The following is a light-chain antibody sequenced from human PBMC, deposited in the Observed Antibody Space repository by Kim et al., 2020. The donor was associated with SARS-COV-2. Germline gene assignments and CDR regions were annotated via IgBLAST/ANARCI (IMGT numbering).Light chain of an antibody. CDR1: QSVGSN. CDR2: GAS. V-gene: IGKV3-15*01. CDR3: QQYNRWPPYI. Sequence: VSPGERVILSCRASQSVGSNLAWYQQRPGQPPRLLMSGASTRATGVPARFSGSGSGTEFTLTISSLQSEDIAVYYCQQYNRWPPYIFGQGTKLEIK. J-gene: IGKJ2*01.